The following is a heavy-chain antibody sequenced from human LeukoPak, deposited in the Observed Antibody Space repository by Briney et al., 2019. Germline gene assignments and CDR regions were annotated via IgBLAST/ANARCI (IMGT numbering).Heavy chain of an antibody. V-gene: IGHV1-18*01. CDR1: GYTFTIYG. J-gene: IGHJ4*02. CDR2: ISAYNGNT. CDR3: ARDGKGRYDFRENDY. D-gene: IGHD3-3*01. Sequence: GASVKVSCRASGYTFTIYGITWVRQAPGQGLEWLGWISAYNGNTDYAQKLQGRVTMTTGTSTSTAYMELRSLRSDDTAVYYCARDGKGRYDFRENDYWGQGTLVTVSS.